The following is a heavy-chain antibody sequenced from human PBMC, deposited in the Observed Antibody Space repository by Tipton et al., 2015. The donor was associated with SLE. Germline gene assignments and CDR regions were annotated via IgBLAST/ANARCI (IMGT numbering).Heavy chain of an antibody. CDR1: GFTFDDYT. J-gene: IGHJ3*02. Sequence: QLVQSGGDLVQPGGSLRLSCAASGFTFDDYTMHWVRQAPGKGLEWVSLISWDGGSTYYAGSVQGRFIISRDNSKNSLYLQMNSLRAEDTALYFCAKDVTANYYYDSFDIWGQGTMVTVSS. CDR2: ISWDGGST. V-gene: IGHV3-43D*04. CDR3: AKDVTANYYYDSFDI. D-gene: IGHD3-22*01.